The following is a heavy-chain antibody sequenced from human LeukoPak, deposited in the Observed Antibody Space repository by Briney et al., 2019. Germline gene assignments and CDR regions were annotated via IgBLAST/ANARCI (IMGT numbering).Heavy chain of an antibody. CDR3: ARLLPSPDIESGHAFDI. V-gene: IGHV1-18*01. CDR1: GYTFTSYG. Sequence: GASVKVSCKASGYTFTSYGISWVRQAPGQGLEWMGWIGAYNGNTNYAQKLQGRVTMTTDTSTSTAYMELRSLRTDDTAVYYCARLLPSPDIESGHAFDIWGQGTMVTVSS. D-gene: IGHD3-22*01. CDR2: IGAYNGNT. J-gene: IGHJ3*02.